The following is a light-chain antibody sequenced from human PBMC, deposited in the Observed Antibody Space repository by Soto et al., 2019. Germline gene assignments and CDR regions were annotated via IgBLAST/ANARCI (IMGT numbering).Light chain of an antibody. CDR3: QQYGSSLFT. V-gene: IGKV3-20*01. Sequence: DIVLTQSPGTLSLSPGERATLSCRASQSVSSTSLAWYQQKPGQAPRLLIYGTSTRATGIPDRFSGSGSGKDFTLTISRLESEDFAVYYCQQYGSSLFTFGPGTKVDIK. CDR2: GTS. J-gene: IGKJ3*01. CDR1: QSVSSTS.